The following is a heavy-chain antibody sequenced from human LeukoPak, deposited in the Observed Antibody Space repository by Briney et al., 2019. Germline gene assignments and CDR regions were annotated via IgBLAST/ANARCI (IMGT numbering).Heavy chain of an antibody. CDR3: ARVRAVTNDPWSLPSDY. D-gene: IGHD4-17*01. V-gene: IGHV1-69*06. Sequence: GASVKVSCKASGGTFSSYAISWVRQAPGQGLEWMGGIIPIFGTANYAQKFQGRVTITADKSTSTAYMELSSLRSEDTAVYYCARVRAVTNDPWSLPSDYWGQGTLVTVSS. CDR2: IIPIFGTA. J-gene: IGHJ4*02. CDR1: GGTFSSYA.